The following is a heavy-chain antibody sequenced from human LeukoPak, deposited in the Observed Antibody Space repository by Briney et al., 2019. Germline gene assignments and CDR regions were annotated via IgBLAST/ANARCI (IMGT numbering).Heavy chain of an antibody. V-gene: IGHV3-53*01. D-gene: IGHD2-15*01. CDR3: AREIYCSASSCTGGVFDI. CDR1: GFTVSSNY. CDR2: IYSGGST. J-gene: IGHJ4*02. Sequence: GGSLRLSCAASGFTVSSNYMSWVRQAPGKGLEWVSVIYSGGSTYYADSVKGRFTISRDNSKNTLYLQMNSLRVEDTAVYYCAREIYCSASSCTGGVFDIWGQGTLVTVSS.